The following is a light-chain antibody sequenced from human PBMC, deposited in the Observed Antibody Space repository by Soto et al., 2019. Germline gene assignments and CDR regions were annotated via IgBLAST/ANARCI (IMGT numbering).Light chain of an antibody. CDR3: QQANSFSWT. V-gene: IGKV1-12*01. CDR2: AAS. CDR1: QSIGRW. Sequence: DIQMTQSPSTLSASIGDRVTITCRASQSIGRWLAWYQQKPGKAPNLLIYAASSLQSGVPSRFSGSGSGTDFTLTISSLQPEDFATYYCQQANSFSWTFGQGTKVDIK. J-gene: IGKJ1*01.